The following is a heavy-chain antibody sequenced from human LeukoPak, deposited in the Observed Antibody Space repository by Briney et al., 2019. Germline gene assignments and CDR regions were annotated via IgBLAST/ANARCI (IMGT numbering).Heavy chain of an antibody. Sequence: PSETLSLTCTVSGGSISSSSYYWGWIRQPPGKGLEWIGSIYYSGSTYYNPSLKSRVTISVDTSKNQFSLKLSSVTAADTAVYYSARLFWSGYNFDYWGQGTLVTVSS. CDR3: ARLFWSGYNFDY. CDR2: IYYSGST. J-gene: IGHJ4*02. D-gene: IGHD3-3*01. V-gene: IGHV4-39*01. CDR1: GGSISSSSYY.